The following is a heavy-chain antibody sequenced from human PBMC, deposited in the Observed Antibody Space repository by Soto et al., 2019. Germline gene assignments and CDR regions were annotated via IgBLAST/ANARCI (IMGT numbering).Heavy chain of an antibody. D-gene: IGHD1-26*01. CDR3: ATESGSTYGYFDH. J-gene: IGHJ4*02. CDR2: ISNSGST. V-gene: IGHV4-30-4*01. Sequence: SETLSLTGPVSGGAVTSDEDYWTLIRQSPGKGLEWIGYISNSGSTGYNPSLKTRLSMSVDRSKNQFTLRLTSVTAADTAVYFRATESGSTYGYFDHWGQGTQVTVSS. CDR1: GGAVTSDEDY.